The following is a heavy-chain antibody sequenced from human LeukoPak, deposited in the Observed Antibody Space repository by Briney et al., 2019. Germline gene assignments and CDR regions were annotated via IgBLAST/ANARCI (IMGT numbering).Heavy chain of an antibody. D-gene: IGHD3-22*01. J-gene: IGHJ4*02. CDR2: IYHSGST. CDR1: GGSISSGGYS. V-gene: IGHV4-30-2*01. CDR3: ARGNYYDSSAVFDY. Sequence: SETLSLTCAVSGGSISSGGYSWSWIRQPPGKGLEWIGYIYHSGSTYYNPSLKSRVTISVDRSKNQFSLKLSSVTAADTAVYYCARGNYYDSSAVFDYWGQGTLVTDSS.